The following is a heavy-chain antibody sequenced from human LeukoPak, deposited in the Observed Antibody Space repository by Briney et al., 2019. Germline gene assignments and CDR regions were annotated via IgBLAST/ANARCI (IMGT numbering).Heavy chain of an antibody. J-gene: IGHJ4*02. Sequence: ASVKVSCKVSGYTLTELSMHWVRQAPGKGLEWMGGFDPEDGETIYAQKFQGRVTMTEDTSTDTAYMELSSLRSEDTAVYYCAVMDIVVVPAVHYGSGSYPSFHYWGQGTLVTVSS. D-gene: IGHD2-2*03. CDR1: GYTLTELS. CDR2: FDPEDGET. V-gene: IGHV1-24*01. CDR3: AVMDIVVVPAVHYGSGSYPSFHY.